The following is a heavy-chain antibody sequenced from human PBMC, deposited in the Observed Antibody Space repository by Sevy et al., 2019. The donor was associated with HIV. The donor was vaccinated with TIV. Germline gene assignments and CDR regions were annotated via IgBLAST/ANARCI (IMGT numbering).Heavy chain of an antibody. Sequence: GGSLRLSCAASGFTFSDYYMSWIRQAPGKGLEWVSYISSSGSTIYYADSVKGRFTISRDNAKNSLYLQMNSLRAEDTAVYYCARTRLVAATRLYFDYWGQGTLVTVSS. J-gene: IGHJ4*02. V-gene: IGHV3-11*04. CDR3: ARTRLVAATRLYFDY. CDR1: GFTFSDYY. D-gene: IGHD1-26*01. CDR2: ISSSGSTI.